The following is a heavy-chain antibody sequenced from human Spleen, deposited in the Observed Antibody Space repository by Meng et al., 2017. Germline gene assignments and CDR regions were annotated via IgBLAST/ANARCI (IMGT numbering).Heavy chain of an antibody. CDR1: GYSISSGDQ. V-gene: IGHV4-38-2*02. CDR2: IHHSGST. D-gene: IGHD2-21*02. J-gene: IGHJ6*02. Sequence: SETLSLTCTVSGYSISSGDQWGWIRQSPGKGLEWIGSIHHSGSTYYNPSLKSRVTMSVDTSKNQFSLKLTSVTAADTAVYYCAGGAVVTLIFYHAMDVWGQGTMVTVSS. CDR3: AGGAVVTLIFYHAMDV.